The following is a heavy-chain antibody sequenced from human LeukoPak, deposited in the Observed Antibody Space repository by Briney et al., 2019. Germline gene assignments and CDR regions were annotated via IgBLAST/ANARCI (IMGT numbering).Heavy chain of an antibody. J-gene: IGHJ4*02. D-gene: IGHD1-26*01. CDR1: GSTFSSYW. CDR2: INSDGSST. Sequence: GGSLRLSCAASGSTFSSYWMHWVRQAPGKGLVWVSRINSDGSSTSYADSVKGRFTISRDNAKNTLYLQMNSLRAEDTAVYYCAREGVGANAYFDYWGQGTLVTVSS. CDR3: AREGVGANAYFDY. V-gene: IGHV3-74*01.